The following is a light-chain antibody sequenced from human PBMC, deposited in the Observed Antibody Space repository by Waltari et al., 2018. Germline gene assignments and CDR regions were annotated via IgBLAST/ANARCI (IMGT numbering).Light chain of an antibody. V-gene: IGKV1-39*01. J-gene: IGKJ4*01. Sequence: IQLTQSPSSLSASVGERVTITCRASQTIVRSLNWYQQQPGKAPKLLIYAASNLQSGVPSRFRGSGSGTDFTLTIASLQPEDFATYYCQQSFTTPTFGGGTTVDIK. CDR2: AAS. CDR1: QTIVRS. CDR3: QQSFTTPT.